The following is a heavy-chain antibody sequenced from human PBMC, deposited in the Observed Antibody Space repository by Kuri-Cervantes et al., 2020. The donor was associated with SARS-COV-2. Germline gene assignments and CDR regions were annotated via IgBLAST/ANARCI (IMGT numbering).Heavy chain of an antibody. CDR2: IYYSGST. J-gene: IGHJ4*02. V-gene: IGHV4-39*01. CDR3: ARGWYPVGATILYYFDY. CDR1: GGSISSSFYY. D-gene: IGHD1-26*01. Sequence: GSLRLSCTVSGGSISSSFYYWGWIRQPPGKGLEWIGSIYYSGSTYYTPSLKSRVTISVDTSKNQFSLKLSSVTAADTAVYYCARGWYPVGATILYYFDYWGQGTLVTVSS.